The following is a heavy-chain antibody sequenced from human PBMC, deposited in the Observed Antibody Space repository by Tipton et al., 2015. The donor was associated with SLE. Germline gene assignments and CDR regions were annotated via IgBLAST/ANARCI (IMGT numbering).Heavy chain of an antibody. CDR2: IDHSRST. Sequence: TLSLTCAVYGGSFSVHYWSWSWIRQPPGKGLEWIGEIDHSRSTNYNPSLKSRVTISEDTSKNQFSLKLSSVTAADTAVYYCAVGTIFGVVTRDYWGQGTLVTVSS. CDR3: AVGTIFGVVTRDY. J-gene: IGHJ4*02. D-gene: IGHD3-3*01. V-gene: IGHV4-34*01. CDR1: GGSFSVHY.